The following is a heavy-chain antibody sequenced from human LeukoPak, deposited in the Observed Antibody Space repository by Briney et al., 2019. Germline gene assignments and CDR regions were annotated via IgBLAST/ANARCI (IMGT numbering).Heavy chain of an antibody. Sequence: SETLSLTCTVSGGSISSYYWRWIRQPAGKGLEWIGRIYTSGSTNYNASLKSRVSMSVDTSKNQFSLKLSSVTAADTVVFYCARENSGSYREFDYWGQGTLVTVSS. V-gene: IGHV4-4*07. CDR1: GGSISSYY. CDR3: ARENSGSYREFDY. CDR2: IYTSGST. D-gene: IGHD1-26*01. J-gene: IGHJ4*02.